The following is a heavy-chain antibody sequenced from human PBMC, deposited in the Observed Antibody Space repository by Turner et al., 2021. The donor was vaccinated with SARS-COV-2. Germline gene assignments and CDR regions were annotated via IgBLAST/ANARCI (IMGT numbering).Heavy chain of an antibody. Sequence: EVQLVESGGGLVQPGGSLSISCAASGFPFSSYWMSWVRQAPGKGLEWVANINQDGSEKYYVDSVKGRFTISRDNAKNSLYLQMNSLRAEDTAVYYCARDRPQYYDFWSGYWWFDPWGQGTLVTVSS. CDR3: ARDRPQYYDFWSGYWWFDP. J-gene: IGHJ5*02. CDR2: INQDGSEK. V-gene: IGHV3-7*03. CDR1: GFPFSSYW. D-gene: IGHD3-3*01.